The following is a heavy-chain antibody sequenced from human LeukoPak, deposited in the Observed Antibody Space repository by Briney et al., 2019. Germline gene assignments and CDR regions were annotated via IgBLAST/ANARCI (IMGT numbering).Heavy chain of an antibody. D-gene: IGHD4-17*01. V-gene: IGHV3-30*18. J-gene: IGHJ4*02. CDR2: ISYDGSNK. CDR3: AKDSGDDYGVEYYFDY. CDR1: GFTFSTYG. Sequence: GGSLRLSCAASGFTFSTYGMHWVRQAPGKGLEWVAVISYDGSNKYYEDSVKGRFTISRDNFKNTLYLQMNSLRAEDTAVYYCAKDSGDDYGVEYYFDYWGQGTLVTVSS.